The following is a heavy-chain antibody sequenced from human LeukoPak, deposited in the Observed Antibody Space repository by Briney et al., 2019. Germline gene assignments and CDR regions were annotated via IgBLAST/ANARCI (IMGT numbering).Heavy chain of an antibody. Sequence: GASVKVSCKASGGTFSSYAISWVRQAPGQGLEWMGGIIPIFGTANYAQKFQGRVTITTDESTSTAYMELSSLRSEDTAVYYCARKGSYPGEPYAFDIWGQGTMVTVSS. CDR2: IIPIFGTA. CDR1: GGTFSSYA. CDR3: ARKGSYPGEPYAFDI. J-gene: IGHJ3*02. D-gene: IGHD1-26*01. V-gene: IGHV1-69*05.